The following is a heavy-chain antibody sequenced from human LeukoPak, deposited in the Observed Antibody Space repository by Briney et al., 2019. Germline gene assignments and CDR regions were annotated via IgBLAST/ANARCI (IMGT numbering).Heavy chain of an antibody. V-gene: IGHV3-30*01. CDR3: ARLADSSSWYPEDY. D-gene: IGHD6-13*01. CDR2: ISYDGSNK. J-gene: IGHJ4*02. CDR1: GFTFSSYA. Sequence: GGSLRLSRAASGFTFSSYAMHWVRQAPGKGLEWVAVISYDGSNKYYADSVKGRFTISRDNSKNTLYLQINSLRAEDTAVYYCARLADSSSWYPEDYWGQGTLVTVSS.